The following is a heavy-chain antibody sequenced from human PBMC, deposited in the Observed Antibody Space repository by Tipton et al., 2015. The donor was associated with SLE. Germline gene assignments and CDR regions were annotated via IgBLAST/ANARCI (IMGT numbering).Heavy chain of an antibody. CDR1: GGSISSYY. V-gene: IGHV4-59*08. Sequence: LRLSCTVSGGSISSYYWSWIRQPPGKGLEWIGYIYYSGSTYYNPSLKSRVTISVDTSKNQFSLKLSSVPAADTAVYYCASAVVVNNDWYFDLWGRGTLVTVSS. D-gene: IGHD3-22*01. J-gene: IGHJ2*01. CDR3: ASAVVVNNDWYFDL. CDR2: IYYSGST.